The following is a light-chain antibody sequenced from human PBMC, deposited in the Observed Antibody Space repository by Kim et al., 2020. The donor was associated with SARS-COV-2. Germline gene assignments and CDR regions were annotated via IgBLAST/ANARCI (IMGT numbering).Light chain of an antibody. J-gene: IGKJ4*01. CDR2: SAS. CDR1: PGINNW. CDR3: QQASSFPLT. V-gene: IGKV1-12*01. Sequence: GDRVTITCRASPGINNWLAWYQQRPGEAPKLLIYSASSLHTGVPSRFSDRGSGTDFTLTISNLQPEDSATYFCQQASSFPLTFGGGTKL.